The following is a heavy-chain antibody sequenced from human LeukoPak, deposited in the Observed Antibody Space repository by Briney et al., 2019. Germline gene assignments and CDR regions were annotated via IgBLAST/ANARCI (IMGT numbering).Heavy chain of an antibody. Sequence: GGSLRLSCAASGFTFSSYGMSWVRQAPGKGLEWVSGIAPSGGSTDYADSVKGRFTISRDDSQTTLYLQMNRLTAEDTAVYFCARALLSGVPTQGYFDYWGQGTLVTVSS. J-gene: IGHJ4*02. CDR1: GFTFSSYG. V-gene: IGHV3-23*01. D-gene: IGHD1-26*01. CDR3: ARALLSGVPTQGYFDY. CDR2: IAPSGGST.